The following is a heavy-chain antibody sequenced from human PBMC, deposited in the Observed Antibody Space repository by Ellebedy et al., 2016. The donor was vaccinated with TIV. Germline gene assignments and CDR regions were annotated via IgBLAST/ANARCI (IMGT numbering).Heavy chain of an antibody. CDR2: ISSSSSYI. CDR3: ARDPTAMVHYYYYGMDV. V-gene: IGHV3-21*01. CDR1: GFTFSSYS. Sequence: GESLKISCAASGFTFSSYSMNWVRQAPGKGLEWVSSISSSSSYIYYADSVKGRFTISRDNAKNSLYLQMNSLRAEDTAVYYCARDPTAMVHYYYYGMDVWGQGTTVTVSS. D-gene: IGHD5-18*01. J-gene: IGHJ6*02.